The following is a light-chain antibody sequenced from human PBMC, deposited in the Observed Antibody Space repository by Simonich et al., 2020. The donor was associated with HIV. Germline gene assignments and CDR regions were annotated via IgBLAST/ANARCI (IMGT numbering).Light chain of an antibody. CDR2: WAS. J-gene: IGKJ2*01. CDR1: QSILYSSNNKNY. CDR3: QQSYNTPYT. Sequence: DIVMTQFPDSLTVSLGERFTINCKSSQSILYSSNNKNYLAWYQQKPRQPPKLLIYWASARESGVPDRFSGSGSGTDFTLTISSLQAEDVAVYYCQQSYNTPYTFGQGTKLEIK. V-gene: IGKV4-1*01.